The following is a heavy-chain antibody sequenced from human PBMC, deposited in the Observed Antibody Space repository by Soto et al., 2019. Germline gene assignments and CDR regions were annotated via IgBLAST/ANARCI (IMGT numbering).Heavy chain of an antibody. J-gene: IGHJ6*02. D-gene: IGHD3-9*01. CDR1: GDSFNNDG. CDR2: IIPHFGPA. V-gene: IGHV1-69*06. Sequence: QVQLVQSGAEVKKHGSSVKVSCKASGDSFNNDGVNWVRQAPGQGLEWVGGIIPHFGPAKYPQKFQGRATITADTTTNTVFIKLLSLTSDDTAIYYCASGDLLDWHNDFALDVWGQGTSVTVSS. CDR3: ASGDLLDWHNDFALDV.